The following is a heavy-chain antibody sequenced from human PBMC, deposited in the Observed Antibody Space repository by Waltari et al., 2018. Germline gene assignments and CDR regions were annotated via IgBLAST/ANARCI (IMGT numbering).Heavy chain of an antibody. CDR2: IFTSGFT. CDR1: GGSISSGSVY. J-gene: IGHJ6*02. CDR3: ARDEARYYDIMTGGGYYGLDV. D-gene: IGHD3-9*01. V-gene: IGHV4-61*02. Sequence: QVQLQESGPGLVRPSQNLSLTCTVSGGSISSGSVYWNWIRQPAGKGLEWVVHIFTSGFTQYNPSLKSRVSVSLDTSENQFSLRLSSVTAADTAVYYCARDEARYYDIMTGGGYYGLDVWGQVTTVTVSS.